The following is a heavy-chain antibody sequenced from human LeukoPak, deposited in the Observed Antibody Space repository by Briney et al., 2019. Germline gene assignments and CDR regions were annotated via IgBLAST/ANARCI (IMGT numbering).Heavy chain of an antibody. CDR1: GYTFTGYY. CDR2: INPNSGGT. D-gene: IGHD3-16*02. CDR3: ARGRYDYVWGSYRLGWFDP. J-gene: IGHJ5*02. Sequence: SVKVSCKDSGYTFTGYYMHWVGQAPGQGFEWMGLINPNSGGTNYAQKFQGRVTMTRDTSISTAYMELSRLRSDDTAVYYCARGRYDYVWGSYRLGWFDPWGQGTLVTVSS. V-gene: IGHV1-2*02.